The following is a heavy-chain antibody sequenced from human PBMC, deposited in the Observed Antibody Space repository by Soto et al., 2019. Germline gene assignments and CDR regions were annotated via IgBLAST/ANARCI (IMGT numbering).Heavy chain of an antibody. CDR1: GGAIRSINC. D-gene: IGHD6-19*01. CDR3: ARGTAVAPNCFDP. J-gene: IGHJ5*02. Sequence: PSDSPSLTSAVSGGAIRSINCWSWARQPPGKGLEWIGEIYHSGSTNYNPSLKSRVTISVDKSKNQFSLKLSSVTAADTAVYYCARGTAVAPNCFDPWCQGTLVTVS. CDR2: IYHSGST. V-gene: IGHV4-4*02.